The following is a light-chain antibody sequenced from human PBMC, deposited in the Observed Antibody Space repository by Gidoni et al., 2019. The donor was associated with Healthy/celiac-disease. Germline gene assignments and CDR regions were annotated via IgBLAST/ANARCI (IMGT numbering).Light chain of an antibody. J-gene: IGKJ4*01. CDR2: GAS. Sequence: EIVLTQSTGSLSLSPGERATLSCRASQSVSSTYLSWYQQKLGQAPRLLIYGASSRATGIPDRFSGSGSGTVFTLTISRLEPEEFAVYYCQQYGSSRLTFGGGTKVEIK. CDR3: QQYGSSRLT. CDR1: QSVSSTY. V-gene: IGKV3-20*01.